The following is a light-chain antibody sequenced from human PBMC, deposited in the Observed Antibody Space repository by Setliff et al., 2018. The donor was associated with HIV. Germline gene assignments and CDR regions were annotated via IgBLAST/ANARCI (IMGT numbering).Light chain of an antibody. Sequence: QSALTQPASVSGSPGQSIAISCTGTIGNYDIVSWYQHHPGKAPKLMIYEVNKRPSGVSDCFSGSKSGNTAALTISGLQPEDEADYYCCSFANSYVFGTGTKV. CDR1: IGNYDI. J-gene: IGLJ1*01. V-gene: IGLV2-23*02. CDR3: CSFANSYV. CDR2: EVN.